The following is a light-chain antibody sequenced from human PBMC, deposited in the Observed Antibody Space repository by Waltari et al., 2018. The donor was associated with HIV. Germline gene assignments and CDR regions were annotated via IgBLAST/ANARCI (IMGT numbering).Light chain of an antibody. Sequence: QSALTQPASVSGSPGQSITISCTGTSSDVGGYNYVSWYQQHPGKAPKLMIEDVSNRPSGVSNRFSGSKSGNTASLTISGLQAEDEADYYCSSFTSSSTWVFGGGTKLTVL. V-gene: IGLV2-14*03. CDR1: SSDVGGYNY. J-gene: IGLJ3*02. CDR3: SSFTSSSTWV. CDR2: DVS.